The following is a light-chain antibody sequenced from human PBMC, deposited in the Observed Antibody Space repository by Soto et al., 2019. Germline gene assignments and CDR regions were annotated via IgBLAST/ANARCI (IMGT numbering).Light chain of an antibody. CDR2: AAS. CDR1: QGISSY. Sequence: AIRMPQSPSSLSASTGDRVTITCRASQGISSYLAWYQQKPGKAPKLLIYAASTLESGVPSRFSGSGSGTDFTLTISCLQSEDFATYYCQQYYSYAHTFGEGTKVEIK. V-gene: IGKV1-8*01. J-gene: IGKJ1*01. CDR3: QQYYSYAHT.